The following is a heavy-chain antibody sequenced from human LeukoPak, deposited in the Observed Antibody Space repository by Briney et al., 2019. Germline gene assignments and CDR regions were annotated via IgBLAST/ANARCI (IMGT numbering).Heavy chain of an antibody. CDR1: GLTVSGDY. J-gene: IGHJ4*02. Sequence: GGSLRLSCATSGLTVSGDYMSWVRQAPGKGLEWVSRIYNNGNTHYADSVKGGFTISRDNSSNTLYLQMNSLRAEDTAVYYCARGAIDGWGAGNLVTVSS. D-gene: IGHD3-22*01. CDR2: IYNNGNT. CDR3: ARGAIDG. V-gene: IGHV3-53*01.